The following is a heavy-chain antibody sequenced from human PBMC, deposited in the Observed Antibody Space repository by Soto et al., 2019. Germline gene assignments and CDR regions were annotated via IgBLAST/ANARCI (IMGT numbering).Heavy chain of an antibody. Sequence: SETRSLTCTVSGGSISSYYWSWIRQPPGKGLEWIGYIYYSGSTNYNPSLKSRVTISVDTSKNQFSLKLSSVTAADTAVYYCARRSGGYYSSGMDVWGQGTTVTVSS. V-gene: IGHV4-59*01. J-gene: IGHJ6*02. CDR1: GGSISSYY. CDR2: IYYSGST. CDR3: ARRSGGYYSSGMDV. D-gene: IGHD2-8*02.